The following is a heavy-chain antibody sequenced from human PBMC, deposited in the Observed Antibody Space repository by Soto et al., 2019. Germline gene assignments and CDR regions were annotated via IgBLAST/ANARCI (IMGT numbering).Heavy chain of an antibody. CDR2: IIPVFGTV. V-gene: IGHV1-69*01. Sequence: QVRLVQSVAEVKKPGSSVQVSCKASGGTFSNYAITWLRLAPGQGLEWLGGIIPVFGTVNYAQKFQGRVTITADESTSTAYMELNRLRSEDTAVYYCARDNPYTNSFGNWFDPWGQGTLVIVS. CDR1: GGTFSNYA. D-gene: IGHD6-13*01. CDR3: ARDNPYTNSFGNWFDP. J-gene: IGHJ5*02.